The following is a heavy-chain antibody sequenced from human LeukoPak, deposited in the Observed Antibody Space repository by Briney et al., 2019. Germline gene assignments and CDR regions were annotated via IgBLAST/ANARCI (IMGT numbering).Heavy chain of an antibody. CDR2: IYYSGST. Sequence: SETLSLTCTVSGGSISSSSYYWGWIRQPPGKGLEWIGSIYYSGSTHYNPSLKSRVTISVDTSKNQFSLKLSSVTAADTAVYYCARRRDGYKYFDYWGQGTLVTVSS. D-gene: IGHD5-24*01. CDR1: GGSISSSSYY. CDR3: ARRRDGYKYFDY. J-gene: IGHJ4*02. V-gene: IGHV4-39*01.